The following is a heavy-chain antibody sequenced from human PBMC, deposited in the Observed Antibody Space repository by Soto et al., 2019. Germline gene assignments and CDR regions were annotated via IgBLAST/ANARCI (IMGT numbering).Heavy chain of an antibody. Sequence: DVQVLESGGDLVQPGGSLRLSCAASGFTFNSYAMSWVRQAPGKGLEWVSSVSAGGDMTYYSDSVKGRFTISRDTSNNASFLQMNSLRIEGTALYYCARGDRGGSGSPASYYYSGLDVWGQGTTVTVS. J-gene: IGHJ6*02. CDR3: ARGDRGGSGSPASYYYSGLDV. CDR2: VSAGGDMT. CDR1: GFTFNSYA. V-gene: IGHV3-23*01. D-gene: IGHD2-15*01.